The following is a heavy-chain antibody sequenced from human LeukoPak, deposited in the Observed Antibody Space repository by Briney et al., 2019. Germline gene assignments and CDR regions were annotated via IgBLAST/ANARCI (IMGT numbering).Heavy chain of an antibody. J-gene: IGHJ4*02. CDR1: GFNFSRNG. CDR2: LSGGGGNT. Sequence: PGGSLRLSCTASGFNFSRNGMHWVRQAPGKGLEWVSTLSGGGGNTYYADSVKGRFAISRDNSKNTLYLQMNSLRAEDTAVYYCAKDHSSSSPSFDYWGQGTLVTVSS. D-gene: IGHD6-6*01. V-gene: IGHV3-23*01. CDR3: AKDHSSSSPSFDY.